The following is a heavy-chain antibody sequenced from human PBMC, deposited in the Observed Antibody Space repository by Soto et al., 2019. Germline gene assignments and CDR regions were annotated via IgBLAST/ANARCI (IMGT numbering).Heavy chain of an antibody. CDR2: IKATAYGGTT. CDR3: ATDDTSGYYFQT. Sequence: AGGSLRLSCAASNFTFHYARMSWVRQAPGKGLEWVGRIKATAYGGTTDYAASVKGRFVISRDDSKDMLYLQMNSLKREDTARYYCATDDTSGYYFQTWGLGTLVTVSS. D-gene: IGHD3-22*01. CDR1: NFTFHYAR. J-gene: IGHJ4*02. V-gene: IGHV3-15*01.